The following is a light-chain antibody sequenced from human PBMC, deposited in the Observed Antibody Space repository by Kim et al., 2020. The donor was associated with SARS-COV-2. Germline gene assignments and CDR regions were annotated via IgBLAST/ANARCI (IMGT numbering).Light chain of an antibody. CDR2: SNN. CDR1: RSNSGSNT. Sequence: GQRVTISCSGSRSNSGSNTVNWYQQLPGTAPKLLIYSNNQRPSGVPDRFSGSKSGTSASLAISGLQSEDEADYYCAAWDDSLNGWVFGGGTQLTVL. CDR3: AAWDDSLNGWV. V-gene: IGLV1-44*01. J-gene: IGLJ3*02.